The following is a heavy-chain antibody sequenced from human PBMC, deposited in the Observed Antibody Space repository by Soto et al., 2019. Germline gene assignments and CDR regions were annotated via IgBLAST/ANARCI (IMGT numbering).Heavy chain of an antibody. CDR2: INPATGAA. J-gene: IGHJ3*02. V-gene: IGHV1-2*02. CDR1: GYPVTAYY. Sequence: QLHLVQSGAVVKKPGASVTVSCSASGYPVTAYYMHWVRQAPGRGLEWMGGINPATGAAKYTQTFRGRVTMTRAPSTSKVFRELRGLTSGDTAVFYCARGGGVGVAGSAAFDMWGQGTLVTVSS. D-gene: IGHD3-3*01. CDR3: ARGGGVGVAGSAAFDM.